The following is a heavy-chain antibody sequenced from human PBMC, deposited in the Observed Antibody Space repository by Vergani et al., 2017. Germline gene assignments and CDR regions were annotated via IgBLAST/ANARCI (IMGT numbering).Heavy chain of an antibody. CDR3: ARGIVVVAATPPYDSSGYYYYFDY. J-gene: IGHJ4*02. V-gene: IGHV1-69*12. D-gene: IGHD3-22*01. CDR2: IIPIFGTA. Sequence: QVQLVQSAAEVKKPGSSVKVSCKSSGGTFSSYAISWVRQAPGQGLEWMGGIIPIFGTATYGQKFQGRVTITADESTSTAYMELSSLRSEDTAVYYCARGIVVVAATPPYDSSGYYYYFDYWGQGTMVTVSS. CDR1: GGTFSSYA.